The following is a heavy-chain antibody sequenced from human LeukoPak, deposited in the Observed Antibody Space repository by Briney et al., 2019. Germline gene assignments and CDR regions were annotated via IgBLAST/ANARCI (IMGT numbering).Heavy chain of an antibody. CDR2: IRYDGSNK. J-gene: IGHJ4*02. Sequence: GGSLRLSCAASGFTFSSYGMHWVRQAPGKGPEWVAFIRYDGSNKYYADSVKGRFTISRDNSKNTLYLQMNSLRAEDTAVYYCAKDSIYDILTDYFDYWGQGTLVTVSS. V-gene: IGHV3-30*02. D-gene: IGHD3-9*01. CDR3: AKDSIYDILTDYFDY. CDR1: GFTFSSYG.